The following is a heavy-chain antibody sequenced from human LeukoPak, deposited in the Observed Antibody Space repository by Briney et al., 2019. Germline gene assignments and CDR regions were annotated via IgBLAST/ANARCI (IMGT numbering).Heavy chain of an antibody. CDR1: GFTFSSHS. D-gene: IGHD3-10*01. CDR3: ARGENYYGSGSSS. CDR2: ISSSSSYI. J-gene: IGHJ4*02. V-gene: IGHV3-21*01. Sequence: GGSLRLSCAASGFTFSSHSMNWVRQALGKGLEWVSCISSSSSYIYYADSVKGRFTISRDNAKNSLYLQMNSLRAEDTAVYYCARGENYYGSGSSSWGQGTLVTVSS.